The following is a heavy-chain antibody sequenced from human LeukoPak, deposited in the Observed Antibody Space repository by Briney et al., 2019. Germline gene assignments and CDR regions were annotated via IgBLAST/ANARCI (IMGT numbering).Heavy chain of an antibody. CDR3: AKMGDRGLEWLGDAFDV. Sequence: GRSLRLSYAVSGFTFSSYAMSWVRQAPGNGLDLGSGISGLGNGPSYADSVKGRFTTSRDNSKNTLHLQITWQRNEGTAVYYCAKMGDRGLEWLGDAFDVWGQGTMVTVSS. J-gene: IGHJ3*01. D-gene: IGHD3-3*01. V-gene: IGHV3-23*01. CDR1: GFTFSSYA. CDR2: ISGLGNGP.